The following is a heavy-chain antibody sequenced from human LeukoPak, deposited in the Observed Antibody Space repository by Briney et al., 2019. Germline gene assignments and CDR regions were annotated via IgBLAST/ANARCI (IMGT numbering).Heavy chain of an antibody. Sequence: SETLSLTCAVYGGSFSGYYWSWSRQPPGRGLEWIGEINHSGSTNYNPSLKSRVTISVDTSKNQFSLKLSSVTAADTAVYYCARRAHSNYPYYYYYMDVWGKGTTVTVSS. D-gene: IGHD4-11*01. J-gene: IGHJ6*03. CDR2: INHSGST. V-gene: IGHV4-34*01. CDR3: ARRAHSNYPYYYYYMDV. CDR1: GGSFSGYY.